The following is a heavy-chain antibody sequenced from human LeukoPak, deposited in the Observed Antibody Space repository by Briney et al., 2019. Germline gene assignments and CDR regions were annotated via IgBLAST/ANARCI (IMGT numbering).Heavy chain of an antibody. CDR1: GFTFSSYG. D-gene: IGHD5-12*01. CDR3: ARGRVATIWLEAFEI. CDR2: IWYDGSNK. V-gene: IGHV3-33*01. J-gene: IGHJ3*02. Sequence: GGSLRLSCAASGFTFSSYGMHWVRQAPGKGLEWVAVIWYDGSNKYYADSVKGRFTISRDNSKNTLYLQMNSLRAEDTAVYYGARGRVATIWLEAFEIWGQGTMVTVSS.